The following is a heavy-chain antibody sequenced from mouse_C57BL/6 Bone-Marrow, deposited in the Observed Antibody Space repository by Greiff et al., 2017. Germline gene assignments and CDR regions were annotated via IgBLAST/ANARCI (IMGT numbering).Heavy chain of an antibody. J-gene: IGHJ1*03. CDR1: GYTFTSYW. D-gene: IGHD2-5*01. Sequence: VKLQQPGAELVKPGASVKMSCKASGYTFTSYWITWVKQRPGQGLEWIGDIYPGSGSTNYNEKFKSKATLTVDTSSSTAYMQLSSLTSADSAVYYCARPYCSNDWYFEVWGTGTTVTVSS. V-gene: IGHV1-55*01. CDR3: ARPYCSNDWYFEV. CDR2: IYPGSGST.